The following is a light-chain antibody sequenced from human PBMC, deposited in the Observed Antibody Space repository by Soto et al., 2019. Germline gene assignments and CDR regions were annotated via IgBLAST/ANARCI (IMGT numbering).Light chain of an antibody. CDR1: QSVSSTY. CDR2: GAS. CDR3: QQYGSSPVT. V-gene: IGKV3-20*01. Sequence: EIVLTQSPGTLSLSPGERATLSCRASQSVSSTYLAWYQQRPVQAPRLLIYGASSRATGIPDRFSGSGSGTDFTLTVGRLEPEDFAVYFCQQYGSSPVTFGQGTRLEIK. J-gene: IGKJ5*01.